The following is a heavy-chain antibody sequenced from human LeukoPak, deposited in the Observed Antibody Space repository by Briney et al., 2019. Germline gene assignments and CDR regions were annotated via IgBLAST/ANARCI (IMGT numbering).Heavy chain of an antibody. V-gene: IGHV3-23*01. Sequence: GGSLRLSCAASGFSVSNNFMTWVRQAPGKGLEWVSGISDSGGSTYDADSVKGRFTISRDNSKNTLYLQMNSLRAEDTAIYYCAKSNIVVVPAIHWGQGTLVTVSS. D-gene: IGHD2-2*01. CDR2: ISDSGGST. CDR1: GFSVSNNF. J-gene: IGHJ4*02. CDR3: AKSNIVVVPAIH.